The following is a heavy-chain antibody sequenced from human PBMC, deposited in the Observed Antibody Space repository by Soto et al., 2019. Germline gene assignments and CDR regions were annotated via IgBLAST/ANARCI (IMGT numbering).Heavy chain of an antibody. J-gene: IGHJ4*02. CDR2: ISGSGGST. D-gene: IGHD3-16*02. CDR1: GFTFSSYA. Sequence: TGGSLRLSCAASGFTFSSYAMSWVRQAQGKGLEWVSAISGSGGSTYYADSVKGRFTISRDNSKNTLYLQMNSLRAEDTAVYYCAKLWYDYIWGSYQITHFDYWGQGTLVTVSS. V-gene: IGHV3-23*01. CDR3: AKLWYDYIWGSYQITHFDY.